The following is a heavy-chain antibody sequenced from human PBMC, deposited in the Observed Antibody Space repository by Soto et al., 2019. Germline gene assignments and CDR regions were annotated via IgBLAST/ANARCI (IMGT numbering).Heavy chain of an antibody. CDR2: FHYSGST. Sequence: SETLSLTCTVSGGSISSGPYSWGRIRQPPRKGLEWIGTFHYSGSTYYSPSLESRVTISVDTSKNQFSLKVSSVTAADMAVYYCARLGGYCSGTSCYGYYGMDVWGQGTTVT. CDR3: ARLGGYCSGTSCYGYYGMDV. V-gene: IGHV4-39*01. J-gene: IGHJ6*02. D-gene: IGHD2-2*01. CDR1: GGSISSGPYS.